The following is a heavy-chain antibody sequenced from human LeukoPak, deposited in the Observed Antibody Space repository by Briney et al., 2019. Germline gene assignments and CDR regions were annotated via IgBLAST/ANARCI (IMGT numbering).Heavy chain of an antibody. CDR3: ARHVGHYDGSGYYYDWYFDL. D-gene: IGHD3-22*01. CDR1: GGYISSSF. J-gene: IGHJ2*01. Sequence: PSETLSLTCIDSGGYISSSFWSWIRQPPGKGLEWIGNIHGSGSTNFSPSLKSRVTISVDTSKNQFSLKLSSVTAADTAVYYCARHVGHYDGSGYYYDWYFDLWGRGTLVTVSS. V-gene: IGHV4-59*08. CDR2: IHGSGST.